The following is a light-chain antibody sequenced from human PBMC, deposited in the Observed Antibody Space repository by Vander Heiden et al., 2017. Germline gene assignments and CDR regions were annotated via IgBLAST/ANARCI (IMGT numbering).Light chain of an antibody. CDR1: QSISSY. CDR2: DAF. Sequence: EIVLTQSPATLSLSPGERATLSCRASQSISSYLAWYQQKPGQAPRLLIYDAFNRATGIPARFSASGSETDFTLTISSLEPEDCAVYYCQQGSNRPLAFGGGTMVEIK. J-gene: IGKJ4*01. V-gene: IGKV3-11*01. CDR3: QQGSNRPLA.